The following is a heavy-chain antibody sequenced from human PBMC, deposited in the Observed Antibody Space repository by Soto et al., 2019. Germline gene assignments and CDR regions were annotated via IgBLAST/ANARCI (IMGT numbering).Heavy chain of an antibody. CDR1: GYTFTGYA. J-gene: IGHJ3*02. Sequence: GASVKVSCKASGYTFTGYAMHWVRQAPGQRLEWMGWINAGNGNTKYSQKFQGRVTITRDTSASTAYMELSSLRSEDTAVYYCARGGDYYDSSGYYRDAFDIWGQGTMVTVSS. V-gene: IGHV1-3*01. CDR3: ARGGDYYDSSGYYRDAFDI. D-gene: IGHD3-22*01. CDR2: INAGNGNT.